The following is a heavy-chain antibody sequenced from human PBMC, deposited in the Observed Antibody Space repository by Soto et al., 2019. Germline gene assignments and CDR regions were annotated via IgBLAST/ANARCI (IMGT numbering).Heavy chain of an antibody. CDR1: GDTFTDYY. J-gene: IGHJ4*02. Sequence: QVQLVQSGAEVKKPGASVKVSCKASGDTFTDYYIHWVRQAPGQGLEWMGTVNPSGGHTTYAQHFLGRMTMTRDTSTSTRYMELTSLTSEDTAVDYCARGGHVVVVTAALDYWGQGTLVTVSS. CDR3: ARGGHVVVVTAALDY. V-gene: IGHV1-46*01. CDR2: VNPSGGHT. D-gene: IGHD2-21*02.